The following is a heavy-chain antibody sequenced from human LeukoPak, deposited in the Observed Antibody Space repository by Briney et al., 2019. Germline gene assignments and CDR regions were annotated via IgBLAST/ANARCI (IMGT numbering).Heavy chain of an antibody. J-gene: IGHJ3*02. Sequence: GGSLRLSCVASGFSFSDYSMGWVRQAPGKGLEWVSAISGSGGSTYYADSVKGRFTISRDNSKNTLYLQMNSLRAEDTAVYYCAKPDLGYCSSTSCYVAAFGIWGQGTMVTVSS. D-gene: IGHD2-2*01. CDR3: AKPDLGYCSSTSCYVAAFGI. V-gene: IGHV3-23*01. CDR2: ISGSGGST. CDR1: GFSFSDYS.